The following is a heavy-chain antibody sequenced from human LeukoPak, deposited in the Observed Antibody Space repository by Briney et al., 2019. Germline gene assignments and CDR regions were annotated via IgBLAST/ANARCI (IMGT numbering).Heavy chain of an antibody. V-gene: IGHV1-69*13. J-gene: IGHJ4*02. D-gene: IGHD3-22*01. Sequence: ASVKVSCKASGYTFTSYGISWVRQAPGQGLEWMGGIIPIFGTANYAQKFQGRVTITADESTSTAYMELSSLRSEDTAVYYCARSLITTYYFDYWGQGTLVTVSS. CDR2: IIPIFGTA. CDR1: GYTFTSYG. CDR3: ARSLITTYYFDY.